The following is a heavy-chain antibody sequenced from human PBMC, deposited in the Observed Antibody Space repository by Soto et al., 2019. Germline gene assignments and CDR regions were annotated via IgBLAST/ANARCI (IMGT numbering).Heavy chain of an antibody. J-gene: IGHJ4*02. CDR2: IIPYYNTL. CDR3: ASGASRWYPYFFDS. Sequence: GTSVKVSCKDSEGTFNSYAIAWVRQAPGQGLKWMGGIIPYYNTLNYAQKFQDRVTITADDSTNTVYMELSSLRSDDTAVYFCASGASRWYPYFFDSWAQGTLVTVSS. V-gene: IGHV1-69*13. CDR1: EGTFNSYA. D-gene: IGHD6-13*01.